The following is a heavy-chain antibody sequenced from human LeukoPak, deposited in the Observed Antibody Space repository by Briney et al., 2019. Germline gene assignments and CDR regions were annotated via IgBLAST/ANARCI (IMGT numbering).Heavy chain of an antibody. V-gene: IGHV4-34*01. CDR1: GGSLSGYY. CDR3: ARGVTLYYYFDL. J-gene: IGHJ2*01. Sequence: PSETPSLTCAVYGGSLSGYYWSWFRQPPGKGLEWIGEMHYTGATNYSPSLKSRVTISAGTSKNQFSLKVNSVTAADTAVYYCARGVTLYYYFDLWGRGTLVTVSS. CDR2: MHYTGAT. D-gene: IGHD4-23*01.